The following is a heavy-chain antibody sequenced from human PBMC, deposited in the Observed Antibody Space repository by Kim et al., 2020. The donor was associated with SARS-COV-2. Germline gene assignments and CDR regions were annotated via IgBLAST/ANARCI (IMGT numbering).Heavy chain of an antibody. D-gene: IGHD1-26*01. J-gene: IGHJ3*02. CDR3: ACLPLWEFPRHAFNN. CDR2: IKQDGSEP. V-gene: IGHV3-7*02. CDR1: GLMFSRYW. Sequence: GGSLRLSCAASGLMFSRYWMSWVRQAPGKVLEWVAMIKQDGSEPYYVDSVKGRLNISTDSAKKSLYLQMNSLRVKDTAGHYRACLPLWEFPRHAFNNWG.